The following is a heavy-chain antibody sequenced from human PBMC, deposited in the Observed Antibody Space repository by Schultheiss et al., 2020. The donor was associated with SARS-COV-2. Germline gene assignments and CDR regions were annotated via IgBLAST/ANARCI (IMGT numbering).Heavy chain of an antibody. J-gene: IGHJ4*02. V-gene: IGHV4-31*03. CDR3: ARERYYGDYGLIDH. CDR2: ISYSGST. CDR1: GGSVSSGSYY. D-gene: IGHD2-21*01. Sequence: SETLSLTCTVSGGSVSSGSYYWTWIRQHPGKGLEWIGYISYSGSTYYNPSLKSRVTMSLDTSKNQVSLQLSSVTAADTAVYYCARERYYGDYGLIDHWGQGTLVTVSS.